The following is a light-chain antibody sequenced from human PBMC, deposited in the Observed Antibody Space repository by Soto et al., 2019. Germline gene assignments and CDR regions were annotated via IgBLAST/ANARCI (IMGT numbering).Light chain of an antibody. J-gene: IGLJ1*01. V-gene: IGLV2-8*01. CDR3: SSYAGTTLYV. CDR2: EVS. Sequence: QPVLTQPPSASGSPGQSVIISCTGTSSDVGGYNYVSWYQQHPGKAPKVIIYEVSKRPSGVPDRFSGSKSGNTASLTVSGLQAEDEADYYCSSYAGTTLYVFGTGTKVTVL. CDR1: SSDVGGYNY.